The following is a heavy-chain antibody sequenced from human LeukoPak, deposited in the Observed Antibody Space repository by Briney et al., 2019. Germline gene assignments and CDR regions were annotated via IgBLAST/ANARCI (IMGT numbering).Heavy chain of an antibody. CDR2: ISSSNSYI. V-gene: IGHV3-21*01. Sequence: PGGSLRLSCAASGFTFSSYSMNWVRQAPGKGLEWVSSISSSNSYIYYPDSVKGRFTISRDNAKNSLYLQMNSLRAEDTTVYYCARDAGPYYFDYWGQGTLLTVSS. CDR3: ARDAGPYYFDY. J-gene: IGHJ4*02. CDR1: GFTFSSYS. D-gene: IGHD6-13*01.